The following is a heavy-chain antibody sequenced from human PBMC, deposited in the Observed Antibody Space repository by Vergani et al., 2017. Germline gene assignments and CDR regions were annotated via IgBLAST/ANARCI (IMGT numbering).Heavy chain of an antibody. CDR2: MYHSGST. CDR1: GGSMSGYY. Sequence: QVQLQESGPGLVKPSQTLSLTCSVSGGSMSGYYWSWIRQPPGKELEWIGYMYHSGSTNYNPSLETRVTISGDTSKKQFSLKLNSVTAADTAVYYCGRVADFYGLVSRLLDLWGQGILVTVSS. V-gene: IGHV4-59*01. CDR3: GRVADFYGLVSRLLDL. J-gene: IGHJ5*02. D-gene: IGHD3-10*01.